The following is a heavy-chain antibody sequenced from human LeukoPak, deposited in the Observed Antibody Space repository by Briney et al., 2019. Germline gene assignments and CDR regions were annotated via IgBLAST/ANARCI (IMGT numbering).Heavy chain of an antibody. Sequence: GGSLRLSCAASGFTVSSNYMSWVRQAPGKGLEWVSVIYSGGSTYYADSVKGRFTISRHNPKNTLYLQMNSLRAEDTAVYYCARDYGDYGRDAFDIWGQGTMVTVSS. J-gene: IGHJ3*02. D-gene: IGHD4-17*01. CDR3: ARDYGDYGRDAFDI. CDR2: IYSGGST. V-gene: IGHV3-53*04. CDR1: GFTVSSNY.